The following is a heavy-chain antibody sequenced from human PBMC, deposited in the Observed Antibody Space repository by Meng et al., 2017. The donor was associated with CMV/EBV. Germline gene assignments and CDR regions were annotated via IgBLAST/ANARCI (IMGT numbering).Heavy chain of an antibody. CDR2: INHSGST. D-gene: IGHD2-2*01. CDR1: GGSFSGYY. V-gene: IGHV4-34*01. J-gene: IGHJ3*02. CDR3: ARGLKKNRDIVVVPAASRNAFDI. Sequence: SETLSPTCAVYGGSFSGYYWSWIRQPPGRGRGWIGEINHSGSTNYNPSLKSRVTISVDTSKNQFSLKLSSVTAADTAVYYCARGLKKNRDIVVVPAASRNAFDIWGQGTMVTVSS.